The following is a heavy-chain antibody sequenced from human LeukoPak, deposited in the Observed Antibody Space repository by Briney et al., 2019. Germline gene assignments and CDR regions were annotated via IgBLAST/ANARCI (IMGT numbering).Heavy chain of an antibody. D-gene: IGHD3-16*02. Sequence: KSSETLSLTCTVSGGSISSGSYYWSWIRQPAGKGLEWIGRIYTSGSTNYNPSLKSRVTISVDTSKNQFSLKLSSVTAADTAVYYCARFPAVMITFGGVIVRWGQGTLVTVSS. V-gene: IGHV4-61*02. CDR3: ARFPAVMITFGGVIVR. CDR1: GGSISSGSYY. J-gene: IGHJ4*02. CDR2: IYTSGST.